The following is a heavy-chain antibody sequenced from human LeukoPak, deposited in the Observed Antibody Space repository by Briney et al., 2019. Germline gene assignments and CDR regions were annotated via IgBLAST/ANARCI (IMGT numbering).Heavy chain of an antibody. V-gene: IGHV1-8*01. CDR1: GYTFTSYD. CDR2: MNPNSGNT. D-gene: IGHD4-11*01. J-gene: IGHJ6*03. CDR3: ARVLTTVTEYPGYYYMDV. Sequence: ASVKVSCKASGYTFTSYDINWVRQATGQGLEWMGWMNPNSGNTGYAQKFQDRVTMTRNTSTSTAYMELSSLRSEDTAVYYCARVLTTVTEYPGYYYMDVWGKGTTVTVSS.